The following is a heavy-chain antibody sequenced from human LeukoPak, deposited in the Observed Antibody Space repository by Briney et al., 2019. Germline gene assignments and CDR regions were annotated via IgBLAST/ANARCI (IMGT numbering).Heavy chain of an antibody. CDR3: ASNYDSSWWGVDY. CDR1: GFTFSSYA. V-gene: IGHV3-30-3*01. CDR2: ISYDGSNK. D-gene: IGHD3-22*01. J-gene: IGHJ4*02. Sequence: PRGSLRLSCAASGFTFSSYAMHWVRQAPGKGLEWVAVISYDGSNKYYADSVKGRFTISRDNSKNTLYLQMNSLRAEDTAVYYCASNYDSSWWGVDYWGQGTLVTVSS.